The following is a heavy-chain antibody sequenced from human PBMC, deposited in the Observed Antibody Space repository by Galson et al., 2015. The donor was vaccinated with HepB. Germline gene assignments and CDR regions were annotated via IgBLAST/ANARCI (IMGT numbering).Heavy chain of an antibody. CDR2: ISTSGST. CDR3: ARDDVRAYGDYCHWYFDL. V-gene: IGHV4-4*07. J-gene: IGHJ2*01. CDR1: GGYIRSYY. D-gene: IGHD4-17*01. Sequence: VQLQESGPGLVKHSEPLSLTCTVSGGYIRSYYWRWIRQPDGKGLEWIGRISTSGSTNDNPSLRSRVTMSVDTSKNQFSLMLSSVSAADTAVYYCARDDVRAYGDYCHWYFDLWGRGTLVTVSS.